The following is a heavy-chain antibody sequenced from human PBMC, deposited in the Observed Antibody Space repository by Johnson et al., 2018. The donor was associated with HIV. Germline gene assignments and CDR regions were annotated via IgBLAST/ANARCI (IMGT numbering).Heavy chain of an antibody. CDR1: GFTFNSYA. D-gene: IGHD3-3*01. V-gene: IGHV3-64*01. Sequence: VQLVESGGGLVQPGGSLRLSCAASGFTFNSYAMHWVRQAPGKGLEYVSAITSNGGSTYYANSVKGRFTISRDNSTNTLYLQMGGLRAEDMAVYYFVRARITILGVVLGADAFDIWGQGTMVTVSS. J-gene: IGHJ3*02. CDR3: VRARITILGVVLGADAFDI. CDR2: ITSNGGST.